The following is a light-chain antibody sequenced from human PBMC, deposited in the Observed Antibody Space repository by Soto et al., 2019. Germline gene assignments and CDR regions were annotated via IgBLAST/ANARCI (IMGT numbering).Light chain of an antibody. CDR3: SSYTTSSTPVYV. Sequence: QSALTQPASVSGSPGQSITISCTGTSRDVGAYNFVSWYQHHPGKAPKLMIYEVSNRPSGVSNRFSGSKSGNTASLTISGLQAEDEADYYCSSYTTSSTPVYVFGTGTKVTVL. CDR1: SRDVGAYNF. J-gene: IGLJ1*01. V-gene: IGLV2-14*01. CDR2: EVS.